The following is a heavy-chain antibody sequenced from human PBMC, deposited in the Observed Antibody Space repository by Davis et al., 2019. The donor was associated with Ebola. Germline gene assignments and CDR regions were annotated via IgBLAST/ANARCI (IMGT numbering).Heavy chain of an antibody. CDR2: ITPFNGNT. J-gene: IGHJ6*04. D-gene: IGHD6-19*01. Sequence: SVKVSCKASGYTFTSYAMHWVRQAPGQRLEWMGWITPFNGNTNYAQKFQDRVTITRDRSMSTAYMELSSLRSEDTAMYYCAVTIAVAGNYYYYGMDVWGKGTTVTVSS. V-gene: IGHV1-45*02. CDR1: GYTFTSYA. CDR3: AVTIAVAGNYYYYGMDV.